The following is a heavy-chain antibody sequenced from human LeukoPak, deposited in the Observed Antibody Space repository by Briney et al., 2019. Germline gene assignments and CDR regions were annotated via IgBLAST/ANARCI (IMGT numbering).Heavy chain of an antibody. Sequence: PGGSLRLSCAASGFTFSNAWMSWVRQAPGKGLEWVGRIKGKNDGGTIDYAAPVKGRFTISRDDSKNTLYLQMNSLKTEDTAVYYCTSDPHGNAIDYWGQGTLVTVSS. D-gene: IGHD1-1*01. CDR2: IKGKNDGGTI. V-gene: IGHV3-15*01. J-gene: IGHJ4*02. CDR1: GFTFSNAW. CDR3: TSDPHGNAIDY.